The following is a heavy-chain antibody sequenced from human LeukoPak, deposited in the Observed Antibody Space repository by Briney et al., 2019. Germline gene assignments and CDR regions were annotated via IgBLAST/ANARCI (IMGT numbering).Heavy chain of an antibody. CDR1: GYIFTSYG. CDR2: ISSYNGNT. Sequence: ASVKVSCKASGYIFTSYGINWVRQAPGQGLEWMGWISSYNGNTHYAQILQGRVTMTTDTSTSTAYMELRSLRSDDTAVYYCAREEVYYYDSSGHYNLDPFDIWGQGTMVTVSS. V-gene: IGHV1-18*01. CDR3: AREEVYYYDSSGHYNLDPFDI. D-gene: IGHD3-22*01. J-gene: IGHJ3*02.